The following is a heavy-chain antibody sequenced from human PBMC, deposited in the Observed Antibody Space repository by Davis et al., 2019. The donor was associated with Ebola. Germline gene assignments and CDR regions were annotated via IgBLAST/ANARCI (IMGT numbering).Heavy chain of an antibody. V-gene: IGHV1-8*02. J-gene: IGHJ4*02. CDR1: GYTFTSYG. D-gene: IGHD2-21*01. Sequence: ASVKVSCKASGYTFTSYGISWVRQATGQGLEWMGWMNPNSGNTGYAQKFQGRVTMTRENSMSTAYMELRSLRSEDTAVHFCARGGVAYSDLDYWGQGTLVAVSS. CDR3: ARGGVAYSDLDY. CDR2: MNPNSGNT.